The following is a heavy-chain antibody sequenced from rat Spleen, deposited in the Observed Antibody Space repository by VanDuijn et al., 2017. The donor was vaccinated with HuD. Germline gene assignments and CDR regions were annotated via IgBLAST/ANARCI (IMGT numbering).Heavy chain of an antibody. D-gene: IGHD1-1*01. V-gene: IGHV5-17*01. CDR1: GFTFSDYA. CDR2: IIYDGSST. CDR3: TRVDPYYYGGDCYFDY. J-gene: IGHJ2*01. Sequence: EVQLVESGGGLVQPGNSLKLSCAASGFTFSDYAMAWVRQSPKKGLEWVATIIYDGSSTYYRDSVKGRFTISRDNAKSTLYLQMNSLRSEDTATYYCTRVDPYYYGGDCYFDYWGQGVMVTVSS.